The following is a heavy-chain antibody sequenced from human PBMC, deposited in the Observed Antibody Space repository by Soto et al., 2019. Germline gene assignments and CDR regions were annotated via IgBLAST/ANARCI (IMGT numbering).Heavy chain of an antibody. D-gene: IGHD2-15*01. CDR3: ARGYCSGGSCYGAGFDY. V-gene: IGHV3-7*01. CDR2: INQDGSDK. CDR1: GFSFSSYW. J-gene: IGHJ4*02. Sequence: EVELVESGGGLVQPGGSLRLSCAASGFSFSSYWMSWVRQAPGRGLEWVANINQDGSDKYYVDSMKGRFTISRDNAKNSLYLQMNSLRAEDTAVCYCARGYCSGGSCYGAGFDYWGPGTLVTVSS.